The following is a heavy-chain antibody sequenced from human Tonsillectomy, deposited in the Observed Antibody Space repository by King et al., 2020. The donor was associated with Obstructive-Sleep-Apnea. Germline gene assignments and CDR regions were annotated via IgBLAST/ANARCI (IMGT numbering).Heavy chain of an antibody. D-gene: IGHD3-22*01. CDR1: GCTFSSYG. J-gene: IGHJ4*02. V-gene: IGHV3-33*06. CDR3: AKDSPYYYDSSGYFDY. Sequence: VQLVESGGGVVQPGRSLRLSCAASGCTFSSYGMHWVRQAPGKGLEWVAVIWYDGSNKYYADSVKGRFTISRDNSKNTLYLQMNSLRAVDTAVYYCAKDSPYYYDSSGYFDYWGQGTLVTVSS. CDR2: IWYDGSNK.